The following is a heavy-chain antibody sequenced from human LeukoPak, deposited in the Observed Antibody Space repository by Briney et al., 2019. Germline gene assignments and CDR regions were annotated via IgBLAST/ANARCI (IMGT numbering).Heavy chain of an antibody. D-gene: IGHD6-19*01. CDR1: GFTFSNYG. Sequence: TGGSLSLFCSASGFTFSNYGMYWVRQAPGKGLEYVSAISCNGDSTYYADSVKGRFTISRDNSKNTLYLQMSSLRAGDTAVYYYVNIAVVWGQGTLVTVSS. V-gene: IGHV3-64D*08. CDR3: VNIAVV. CDR2: ISCNGDST. J-gene: IGHJ4*02.